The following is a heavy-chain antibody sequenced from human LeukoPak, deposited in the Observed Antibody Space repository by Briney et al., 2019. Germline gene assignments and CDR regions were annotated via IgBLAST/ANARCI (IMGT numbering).Heavy chain of an antibody. CDR3: AKEIPYS. CDR1: GFTFSSYP. D-gene: IGHD4-11*01. CDR2: ISGRGGRP. Sequence: GGSLRLSCAASGFTFSSYPTSCVRQSPGKGVESVSGISGRGGRPYYAGSVTGRFNISRNNYKNTLYLQMNSLRAEDTAVYYCAKEIPYSWGQGTLVTVSS. J-gene: IGHJ4*02. V-gene: IGHV3-23*01.